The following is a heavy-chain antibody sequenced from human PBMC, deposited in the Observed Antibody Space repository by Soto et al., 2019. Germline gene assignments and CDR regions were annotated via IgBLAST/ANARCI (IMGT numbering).Heavy chain of an antibody. V-gene: IGHV4-34*01. CDR3: ARVLLGVIVVVPPRPLLAY. D-gene: IGHD2-2*01. CDR2: INHSGST. J-gene: IGHJ4*02. Sequence: PSETLSLTCAVYGGSFSGYYWSWIRQPPGKRLEWIGEINHSGSTNYNPSLKSRVTISVDTSKNQFSLKLSSVTAADTAVYYCARVLLGVIVVVPPRPLLAYSAQGTFVLGSS. CDR1: GGSFSGYY.